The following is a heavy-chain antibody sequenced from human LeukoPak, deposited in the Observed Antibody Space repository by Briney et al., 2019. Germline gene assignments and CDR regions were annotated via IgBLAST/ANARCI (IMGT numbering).Heavy chain of an antibody. V-gene: IGHV1-46*01. Sequence: ASVKVSCKASGYTFTSYYMHWVRQAPGQGLEWMGIINPSGGSTSYAQKFQGRVTMTRDTSTSTVYMELSSLRSDDTAVYYCARDLKPGSSGWYMSEPKFDYWGQGTLVTVSS. D-gene: IGHD6-19*01. CDR3: ARDLKPGSSGWYMSEPKFDY. CDR2: INPSGGST. CDR1: GYTFTSYY. J-gene: IGHJ4*02.